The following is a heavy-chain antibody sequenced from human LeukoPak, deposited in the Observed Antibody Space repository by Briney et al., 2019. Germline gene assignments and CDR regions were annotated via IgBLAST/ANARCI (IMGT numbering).Heavy chain of an antibody. Sequence: GGPLRLSCAASGFTFSSYAMSWVRQAPGKGLEWVSAISGSGGSTYYADSVKGRFTISRDNSKNTPYLQMNSLRAEDTAVYYCAKENTPQYYYDSSGYPDYWGQGTLVTVSS. CDR2: ISGSGGST. V-gene: IGHV3-23*01. CDR1: GFTFSSYA. J-gene: IGHJ4*02. CDR3: AKENTPQYYYDSSGYPDY. D-gene: IGHD3-22*01.